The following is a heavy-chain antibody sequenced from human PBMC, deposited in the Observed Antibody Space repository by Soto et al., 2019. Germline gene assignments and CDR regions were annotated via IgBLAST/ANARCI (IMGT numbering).Heavy chain of an antibody. D-gene: IGHD2-8*01. CDR2: IYYSGSN. CDR3: ARCTTYAFYDY. Sequence: QVQLQESGPGLVKPSQTLSLTCTVSGGSISSGGYYWSWIRQHPGKGLEWIGYIYYSGSNYYNPSLKSRVNISVDKSKNQFSLKLSSVTAADTAVYYCARCTTYAFYDYWGQGTLVTVSS. V-gene: IGHV4-31*03. J-gene: IGHJ4*02. CDR1: GGSISSGGYY.